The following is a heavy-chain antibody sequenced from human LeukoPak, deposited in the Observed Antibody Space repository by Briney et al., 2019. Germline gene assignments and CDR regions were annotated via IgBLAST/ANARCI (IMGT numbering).Heavy chain of an antibody. V-gene: IGHV4-34*01. Sequence: SETLSLTCAVYGGSFSGYYWSWIRQPPGKGLEWFGEINHSGSTNHNPSLKSRVTISVDTSKNQFSLKLSSVTAADTAVYYCARGLLYYYYYMDVWGKGTTVTVSS. CDR2: INHSGST. J-gene: IGHJ6*03. CDR3: ARGLLYYYYYMDV. CDR1: GGSFSGYY. D-gene: IGHD2-15*01.